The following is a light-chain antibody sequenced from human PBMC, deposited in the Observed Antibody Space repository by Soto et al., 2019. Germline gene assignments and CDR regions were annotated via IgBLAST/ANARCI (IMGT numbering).Light chain of an antibody. V-gene: IGKV3-15*01. CDR1: QSISSN. CDR2: GAS. CDR3: QQYHDWPLT. J-gene: IGKJ4*01. Sequence: EIALTQSPATLSVSPGESAALSCRASQSISSNLAWYQQKPGQPPRLLISGASTRATGIPARFSGSGSGTEFTLTISSLQSEDLAVYHCQQYHDWPLTFGGGTKVEIK.